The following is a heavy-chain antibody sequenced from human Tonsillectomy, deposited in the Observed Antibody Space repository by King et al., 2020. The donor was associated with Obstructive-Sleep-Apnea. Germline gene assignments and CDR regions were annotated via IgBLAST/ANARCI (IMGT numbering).Heavy chain of an antibody. CDR3: TRVEYSSGWLSAFDI. J-gene: IGHJ3*02. CDR1: GFTFGDYA. D-gene: IGHD6-19*01. V-gene: IGHV3-49*03. CDR2: IRSKAYGGTT. Sequence: QLVQSGGGLVQPGRSLRLSCTASGFTFGDYAMSWFRQAPGKGLEWVGFIRSKAYGGTTEYAASVKGRFTISRDDSKSIAYLQMNSLKTEDTAVYYCTRVEYSSGWLSAFDIWGQGTMSPSLQ.